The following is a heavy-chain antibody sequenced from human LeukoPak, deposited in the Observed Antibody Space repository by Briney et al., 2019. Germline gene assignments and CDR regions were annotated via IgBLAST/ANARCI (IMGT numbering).Heavy chain of an antibody. CDR1: GGPFSGYY. J-gene: IGHJ4*02. V-gene: IGHV3-23*01. D-gene: IGHD1-26*01. CDR2: VIDTGAAT. Sequence: ETLSLTCTVYGGPFSGYYWSWVRQAPGKGLEWVSGVIDTGAATYYADSVKGRFTISRDNSKDTLYLQMNSLRAEDTAVYYCAKDLELTPFDYWGQGTLVTVSS. CDR3: AKDLELTPFDY.